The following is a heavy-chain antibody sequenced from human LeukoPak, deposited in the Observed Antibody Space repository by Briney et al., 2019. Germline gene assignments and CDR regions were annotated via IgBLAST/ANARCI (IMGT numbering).Heavy chain of an antibody. J-gene: IGHJ4*02. CDR2: MYYSGST. CDR1: GGSISSSSYY. V-gene: IGHV4-39*01. Sequence: SETLSLTCTVPGGSISSSSYYWGWVRQPPGKGLEWIGSMYYSGSTYYNPSLKSRVTISVDTSKNQFSLKLSSVTAADTAVSYCARQPRDGYNPRPYYFDYWGQGTLVTVSS. CDR3: ARQPRDGYNPRPYYFDY. D-gene: IGHD5-24*01.